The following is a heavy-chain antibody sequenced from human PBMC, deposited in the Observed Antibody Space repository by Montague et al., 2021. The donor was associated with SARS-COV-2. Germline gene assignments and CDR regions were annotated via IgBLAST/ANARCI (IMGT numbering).Heavy chain of an antibody. V-gene: IGHV4-59*01. J-gene: IGHJ4*02. CDR3: ARGGGYSSSPFDF. D-gene: IGHD5-18*01. CDR2: IDHCGST. CDR1: AGSISSNY. Sequence: SETLSLTCTVSAGSISSNYFNWIRQPPGKGLEWIGYIDHCGSTDTNYXSSLKSRVTISVDTSKSQFTLSLISVTAADTAVYYCARGGGYSSSPFDFWGQGSLVSVSS.